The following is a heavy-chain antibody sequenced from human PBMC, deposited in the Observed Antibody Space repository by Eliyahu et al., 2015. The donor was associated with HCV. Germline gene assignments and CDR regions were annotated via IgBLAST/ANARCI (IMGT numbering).Heavy chain of an antibody. D-gene: IGHD1-1*01. CDR2: TRNKANSYTT. V-gene: IGHV3-72*01. CDR1: GFSFSDHF. CDR3: VSGYPSTGKY. J-gene: IGHJ4*02. Sequence: EVQLVESGGGLVQSGGSLRLSCAASGFSFSDHFMDWVRQAPGKGLDWIGRTRNKANSYTTEYAASVKGRFTISRDDSTNSLYLQMNSLKTDDTAVYXCVSGYPSTGKYWGQGTLVTVSS.